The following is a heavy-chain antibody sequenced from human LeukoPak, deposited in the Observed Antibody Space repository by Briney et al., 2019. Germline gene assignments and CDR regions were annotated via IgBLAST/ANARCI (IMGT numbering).Heavy chain of an antibody. CDR3: ARGLVVVAATKLDY. J-gene: IGHJ4*02. V-gene: IGHV4-59*12. D-gene: IGHD2-15*01. Sequence: NASETLSLTCTVSGGSISSYYWSWIRQPPGKGLEWIGYIYYSGSTNYNPSLKSRVTISVDTSKNQFSLKLSSVTAADTAVYYCARGLVVVAATKLDYWGQGTLVTVSS. CDR1: GGSISSYY. CDR2: IYYSGST.